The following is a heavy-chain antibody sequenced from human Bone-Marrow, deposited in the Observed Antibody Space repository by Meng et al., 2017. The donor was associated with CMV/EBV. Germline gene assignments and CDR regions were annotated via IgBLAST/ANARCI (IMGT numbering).Heavy chain of an antibody. CDR2: IWYDGSNK. CDR3: AKDIRSTLYGMDV. CDR1: GFTFSSYG. D-gene: IGHD2-2*01. V-gene: IGHV3-33*06. J-gene: IGHJ6*02. Sequence: GGSLRLSCVASGFTFSSYGMHWVRQAPGKGLEWVAVIWYDGSNKYYADSVKGRFTISRDNSKNTLYLQMNSLRAEDTAVYYCAKDIRSTLYGMDVWGQGTTVTVSS.